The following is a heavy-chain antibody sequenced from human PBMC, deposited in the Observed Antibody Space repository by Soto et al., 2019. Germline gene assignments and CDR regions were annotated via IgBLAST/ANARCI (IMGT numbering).Heavy chain of an antibody. CDR1: GGTFSSYA. Sequence: QVQLVQSGAEVKKPGSSVKVSCKASGGTFSSYAFTWVRQAPGQGLEWMGRIIPVFGTTNYAQKFQGRVTIIADESTSTAYMELSSLRSEDTAISSCARSRATTVAFDIWGQGTLVTVSS. D-gene: IGHD1-1*01. J-gene: IGHJ3*02. CDR3: ARSRATTVAFDI. CDR2: IIPVFGTT. V-gene: IGHV1-69*01.